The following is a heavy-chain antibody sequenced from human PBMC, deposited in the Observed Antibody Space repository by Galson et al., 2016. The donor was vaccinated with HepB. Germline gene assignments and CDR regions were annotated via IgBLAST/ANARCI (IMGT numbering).Heavy chain of an antibody. CDR2: ISYAGSSK. D-gene: IGHD2-21*02. CDR1: GFTFSTYG. Sequence: SLRLSCAASGFTFSTYGMHWVRQAPGKGLEWVAVISYAGSSKYYADSVKGRFTISRDNSKNTLYLQMNSLRAEDTAVYFCAKGGDCGGDCYLPYYYYGMDVWGQGTTVTGSS. CDR3: AKGGDCGGDCYLPYYYYGMDV. V-gene: IGHV3-30*18. J-gene: IGHJ6*02.